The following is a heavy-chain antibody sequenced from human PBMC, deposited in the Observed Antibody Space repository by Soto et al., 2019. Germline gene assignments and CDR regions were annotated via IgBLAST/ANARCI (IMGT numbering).Heavy chain of an antibody. D-gene: IGHD3-3*01. J-gene: IGHJ3*02. CDR1: ESTFSSFG. Sequence: QVQLVESGGGVVQPGRSLRLSCATSESTFSSFGMHWVRQAPGKGLEWVAVISYDGSNKYYADSVKGRFTIPRDNSKNTKYLQKNSRRADDTAVYYCARDENFDFWLPRDGFDIWGQGTMVTVSS. V-gene: IGHV3-30*19. CDR3: ARDENFDFWLPRDGFDI. CDR2: ISYDGSNK.